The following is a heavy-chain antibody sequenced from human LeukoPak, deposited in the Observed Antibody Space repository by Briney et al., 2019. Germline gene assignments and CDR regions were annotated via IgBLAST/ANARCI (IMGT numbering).Heavy chain of an antibody. V-gene: IGHV3-21*01. CDR3: ARSVIVGAPGY. D-gene: IGHD1-26*01. J-gene: IGHJ4*02. Sequence: GGSLRLSCAAAGFTFSSYSMNWVRQAPGKGLEWVSSISSSSTYIYYADSVKGRFTISRDNSKNTLYLQMNSLRAEGTAVYYCARSVIVGAPGYSGQGTLVTVSS. CDR2: ISSSSTYI. CDR1: GFTFSSYS.